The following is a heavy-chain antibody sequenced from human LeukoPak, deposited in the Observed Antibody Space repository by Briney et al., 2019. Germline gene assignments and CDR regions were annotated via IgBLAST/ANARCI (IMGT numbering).Heavy chain of an antibody. Sequence: GGSLRLSCAASGFTFASETMNWVRQAPGKGLEWVSSISSSSTYIYYADSVRGRFTVSRDNAKNLIFLQMNSLRVEDTALYYCARGTQDDYVWGSYRHSWFDPWGQGILVTVSS. CDR2: ISSSSTYI. CDR1: GFTFASET. V-gene: IGHV3-21*01. D-gene: IGHD3-16*02. J-gene: IGHJ5*02. CDR3: ARGTQDDYVWGSYRHSWFDP.